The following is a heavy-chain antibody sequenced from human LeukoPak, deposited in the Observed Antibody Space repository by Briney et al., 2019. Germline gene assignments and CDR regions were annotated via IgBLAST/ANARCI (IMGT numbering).Heavy chain of an antibody. CDR2: IHPPSGGT. Sequence: ASVKVSCKASGYTFTSYGISWVRQAPGQGPEWMGWIHPPSGGTNYAEKLQGRVTMTRDTSISAAYMELTRLTSDDAGVYYCVRDPGWLQVDYWGQGTLLTVSS. J-gene: IGHJ4*02. D-gene: IGHD5-24*01. V-gene: IGHV1-2*02. CDR1: GYTFTSYG. CDR3: VRDPGWLQVDY.